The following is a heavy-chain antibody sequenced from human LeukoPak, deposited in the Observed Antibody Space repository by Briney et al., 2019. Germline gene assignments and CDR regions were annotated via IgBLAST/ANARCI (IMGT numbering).Heavy chain of an antibody. J-gene: IGHJ4*02. D-gene: IGHD3-22*01. CDR1: GFTFSSYW. CDR3: ARHYYDSSGYYLFDY. CDR2: IKQDGSEK. Sequence: GGSLRLSCAASGFTFSSYWMSWVRQAPGKGLEWVANIKQDGSEKYYVDSVKGRFTISRDNAKNSLYLQMNSLRAEDTAVYYCARHYYDSSGYYLFDYWGQGTLVTASS. V-gene: IGHV3-7*01.